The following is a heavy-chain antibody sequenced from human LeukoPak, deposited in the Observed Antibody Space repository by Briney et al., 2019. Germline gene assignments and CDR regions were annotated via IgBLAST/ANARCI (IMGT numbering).Heavy chain of an antibody. D-gene: IGHD1-7*01. CDR2: IYTSGST. CDR3: AGDLVEGTTT. Sequence: SETLSLTCTVSGDSISNYHWNWIRQPAGKGLEWIGRIYTSGSTNYNPSLKSRVTMSIDTSKNQFSLKLNSVTAADTAMYYCAGDLVEGTTTWGQGTLVTVSS. V-gene: IGHV4-4*07. CDR1: GDSISNYH. J-gene: IGHJ5*02.